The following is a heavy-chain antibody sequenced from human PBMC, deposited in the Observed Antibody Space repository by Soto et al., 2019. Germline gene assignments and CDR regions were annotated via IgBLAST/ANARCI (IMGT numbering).Heavy chain of an antibody. Sequence: EVQLVESGGGLVQPGGSLRLSCVDSGFTFSSYWMRWVRQAPVKGLGWVGNIKQDGSEENYVDSVKGRFTISRDNANNSMYLQMNRLRVEDTAVSYSARIAASGRGWDVWGQWTTVVVSS. CDR3: ARIAASGRGWDV. CDR1: GFTFSSYW. CDR2: IKQDGSEE. V-gene: IGHV3-7*01. D-gene: IGHD6-13*01. J-gene: IGHJ6*02.